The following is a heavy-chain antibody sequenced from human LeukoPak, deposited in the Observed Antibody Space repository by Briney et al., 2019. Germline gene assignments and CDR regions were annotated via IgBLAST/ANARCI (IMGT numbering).Heavy chain of an antibody. CDR2: IYSGGST. J-gene: IGHJ4*02. Sequence: GGSLRLSCAASGFTFSSYAMSWVRQAPGKGLGWVSVIYSGGSTYYADSVKGRFTISRDNSKNTLYLQMNSLRAEDTAVYYCAREVGSRMDYWGQGTLVTVSS. CDR1: GFTFSSYA. CDR3: AREVGSRMDY. D-gene: IGHD1-14*01. V-gene: IGHV3-53*01.